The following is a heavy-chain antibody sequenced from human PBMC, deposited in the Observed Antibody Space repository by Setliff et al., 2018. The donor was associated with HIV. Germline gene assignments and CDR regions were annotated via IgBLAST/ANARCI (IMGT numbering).Heavy chain of an antibody. J-gene: IGHJ3*02. CDR2: IFYSGST. V-gene: IGHV4-39*02. CDR3: ASSWIQLLSRILYCGYRGFDI. Sequence: PSETLSLTCSVSGASISSSSYHWGWIRQPPGKGLEWIGNIFYSGSTYYNPSLKSRVNISVDTSKNHFSLSLSSVTAADTAVYYCASSWIQLLSRILYCGYRGFDIWGQGTKVTVSS. CDR1: GASISSSSYH. D-gene: IGHD5-18*01.